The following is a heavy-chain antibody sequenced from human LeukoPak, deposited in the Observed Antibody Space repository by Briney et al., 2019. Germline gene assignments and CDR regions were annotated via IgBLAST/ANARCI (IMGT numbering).Heavy chain of an antibody. CDR1: GGSISSYY. Sequence: PSETLSLTCTVSGGSISSYYWSWIRQPPGKGLDGIGYIYYSGSTNYKPSLKSRVTISVDTSKNQFSLKLSSVTAADTAVYYCARDSGELGIEYWGQGTLVTVSS. CDR2: IYYSGST. D-gene: IGHD7-27*01. V-gene: IGHV4-59*01. J-gene: IGHJ4*02. CDR3: ARDSGELGIEY.